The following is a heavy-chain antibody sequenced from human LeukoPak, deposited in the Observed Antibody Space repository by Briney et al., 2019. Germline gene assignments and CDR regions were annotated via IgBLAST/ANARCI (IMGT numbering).Heavy chain of an antibody. CDR3: TTNDAFDI. CDR1: GFTFSDAW. CDR2: IKTITAGGTT. V-gene: IGHV3-15*01. J-gene: IGHJ3*02. Sequence: GGSLRLSCAASGFTFSDAWMNWVRLAPGEGLEWVGRIKTITAGGTTDYAAPVKGRFTISRDDSKNTLYLQMNSLKTEDTAVYYCTTNDAFDIWGQGTMVTVSS.